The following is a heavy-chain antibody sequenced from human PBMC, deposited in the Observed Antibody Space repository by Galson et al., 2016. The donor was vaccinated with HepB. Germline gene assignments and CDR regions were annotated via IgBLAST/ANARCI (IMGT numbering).Heavy chain of an antibody. J-gene: IGHJ5*02. CDR3: ASASTLTTPPRS. CDR2: IYFSGSS. CDR1: GASISSRNYY. D-gene: IGHD4-11*01. V-gene: IGHV4-31*03. Sequence: TLSLTCTVSGASISSRNYYWTWVRQHPVKGLEWIGYIYFSGSSYYNPSLKSRVAISGDTSKNQFSLKLTSVTAADTALYYCASASTLTTPPRSWGQGTLVTVSS.